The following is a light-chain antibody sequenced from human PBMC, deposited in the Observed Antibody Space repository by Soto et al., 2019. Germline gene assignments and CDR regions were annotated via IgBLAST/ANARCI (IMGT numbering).Light chain of an antibody. CDR1: QSVSSY. CDR3: KQRTNWRGRT. CDR2: DAS. V-gene: IGKV3-11*01. J-gene: IGKJ1*01. Sequence: EIVLTQSPDTLSLSPGERATLSCRASQSVSSYLAWYQQKPGQAPRLLIYDASNRATGIPARFSGSGSGTDFTLTICSPEPQDFAVYYCKQRTNWRGRTFGQGTKVE.